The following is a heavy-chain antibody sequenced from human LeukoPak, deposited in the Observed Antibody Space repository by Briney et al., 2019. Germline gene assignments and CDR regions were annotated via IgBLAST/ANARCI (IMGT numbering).Heavy chain of an antibody. V-gene: IGHV4-59*01. CDR3: ARGDLPPANWFDP. J-gene: IGHJ5*02. CDR1: GGSIRSFF. Sequence: SETLSLTCTVSGGSIRSFFWSWLRQPPGKPLEWLGHIYHTGSTNYNPSFKSRLTISVYMSKNLFSLKLTSLSSADTAIYYCARGDLPPANWFDPWGQGTLVTVSS. CDR2: IYHTGST. D-gene: IGHD3-10*01.